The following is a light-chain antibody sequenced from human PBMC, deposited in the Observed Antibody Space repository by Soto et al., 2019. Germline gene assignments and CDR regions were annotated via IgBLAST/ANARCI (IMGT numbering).Light chain of an antibody. CDR1: QSVSSK. Sequence: ETVMTQSPATLSLSPGERATLSCRASQSVSSKLVWYQQKPGQAPRFLIYGASTRATGIPARFRGSGSGTEFTLTIDSLQSEDFAVYYCQQYNDLPPAVGGGTKVEIK. V-gene: IGKV3-15*01. CDR2: GAS. CDR3: QQYNDLPPA. J-gene: IGKJ4*01.